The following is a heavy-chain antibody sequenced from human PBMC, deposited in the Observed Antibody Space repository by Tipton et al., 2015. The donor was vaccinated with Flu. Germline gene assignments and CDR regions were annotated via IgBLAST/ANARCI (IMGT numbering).Heavy chain of an antibody. CDR1: GFTFSSYA. Sequence: SLRLSCAASGFTFSSYAMHWVRQAPGKGLEWVAVISYDGSNKYYADSAKGRFTISRDNSKNTLYLQMNSLRAEDTAVYYCARTHDYGAGGMDVWGQGTTVTVSS. D-gene: IGHD4-17*01. CDR3: ARTHDYGAGGMDV. V-gene: IGHV3-30-3*01. J-gene: IGHJ6*02. CDR2: ISYDGSNK.